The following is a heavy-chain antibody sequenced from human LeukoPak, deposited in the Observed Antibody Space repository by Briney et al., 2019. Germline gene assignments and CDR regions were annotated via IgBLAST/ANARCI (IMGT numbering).Heavy chain of an antibody. D-gene: IGHD2-21*02. V-gene: IGHV4-59*01. J-gene: IGHJ4*02. CDR3: TRATCGGDCSPFRSFDY. Sequence: PSETLSLTCTVSGGSISSYYWSWIRQPPGKGLEWIGYIYYSGTTNYNPSLKSRVTISVDTPKNQFSLKLSSVTAADTAVYYCTRATCGGDCSPFRSFDYWGQGTLVTVSS. CDR2: IYYSGTT. CDR1: GGSISSYY.